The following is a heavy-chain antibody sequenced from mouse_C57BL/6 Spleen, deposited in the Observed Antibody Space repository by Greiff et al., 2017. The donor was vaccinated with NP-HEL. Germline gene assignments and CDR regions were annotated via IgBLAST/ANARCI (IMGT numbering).Heavy chain of an antibody. Sequence: QVQLQQSGAELARPGASVKLSCKASGYTFTSYGISWVKQRTGQGLEWIGEIYPRSGNTYYNEKFKGKATLTADKYSSTAYMELRSLTSEDSAVYFCAREDYGRNYFDYWGQGTTLTVSS. CDR1: GYTFTSYG. D-gene: IGHD1-1*01. J-gene: IGHJ2*01. CDR3: AREDYGRNYFDY. V-gene: IGHV1-81*01. CDR2: IYPRSGNT.